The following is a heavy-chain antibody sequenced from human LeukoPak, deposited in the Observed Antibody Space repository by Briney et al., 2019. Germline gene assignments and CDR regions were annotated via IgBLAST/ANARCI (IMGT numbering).Heavy chain of an antibody. D-gene: IGHD6-19*01. CDR1: GFTFSSYW. Sequence: GGSLRLSCAASGFTFSSYWMSWVRQAPGKGLEWVANIKQDGSEKYYVDSVKGRFTISRDNAKNSLYLQMNSLRAEDTAVYYWARESAEGIAVAGLDYWGQGTLVTVSS. V-gene: IGHV3-7*01. CDR3: ARESAEGIAVAGLDY. CDR2: IKQDGSEK. J-gene: IGHJ4*02.